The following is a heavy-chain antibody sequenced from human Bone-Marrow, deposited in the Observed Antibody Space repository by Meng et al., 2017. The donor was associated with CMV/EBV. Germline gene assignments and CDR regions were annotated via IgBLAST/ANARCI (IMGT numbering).Heavy chain of an antibody. CDR1: GFTFSNAW. CDR2: IKSKTDGGTT. Sequence: GESLKISCAASGFTFSNAWMSWVRQAPGKGLEWVGRIKSKTDGGTTDYAAPVKGRFTISRDNAKNSLYLQMNSLRAEDTAVYYCARDRYTAMVTWDYYYYYGMDVWGQGTTVTVSS. J-gene: IGHJ6*02. V-gene: IGHV3-15*01. CDR3: ARDRYTAMVTWDYYYYYGMDV. D-gene: IGHD5-18*01.